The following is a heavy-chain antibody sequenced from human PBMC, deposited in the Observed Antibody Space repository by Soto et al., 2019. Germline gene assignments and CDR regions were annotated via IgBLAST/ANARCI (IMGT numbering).Heavy chain of an antibody. J-gene: IGHJ6*02. CDR2: IYYSGSA. V-gene: IGHV4-39*01. Sequence: TSETLSLTCTVSGGSISSSDYYWGWIRQPPGKGLEWIGNIYYSGSASYNPSLKSRVTISVDTSKNQVSLKLSSVTAADTAVYYCARGDRESYGMDVWGQGTTVTVS. D-gene: IGHD1-26*01. CDR3: ARGDRESYGMDV. CDR1: GGSISSSDYY.